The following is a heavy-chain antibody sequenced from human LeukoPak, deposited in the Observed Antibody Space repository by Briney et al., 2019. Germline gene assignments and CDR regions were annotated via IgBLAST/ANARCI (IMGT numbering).Heavy chain of an antibody. Sequence: SETLSLTCTVSGGSISSYYWSWIRQHPGKGLEWIGYIYYSGSTYYNPSLKSRVTISVDTSKNQFSLKLSSVTAADTAVYYCARGIQLWLPLSFDYWGQGTLVTVSS. CDR1: GGSISSYY. V-gene: IGHV4-59*06. CDR3: ARGIQLWLPLSFDY. J-gene: IGHJ4*02. D-gene: IGHD5-18*01. CDR2: IYYSGST.